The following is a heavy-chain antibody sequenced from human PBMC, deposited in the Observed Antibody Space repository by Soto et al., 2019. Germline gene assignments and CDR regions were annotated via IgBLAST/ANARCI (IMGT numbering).Heavy chain of an antibody. CDR1: GYTFTGYY. V-gene: IGHV1-2*04. CDR2: INPNSGGT. D-gene: IGHD3-3*01. CDR3: ARDPTYYDFWSGYYSSDGMDV. J-gene: IGHJ6*04. Sequence: GASVKVSCKASGYTFTGYYMHWVRQAPGQGLEWMGWINPNSGGTNYAQKFQGWVTMTRDTSISTAYMELSRLRSDDTAVYYCARDPTYYDFWSGYYSSDGMDVWGKGTTVTVSS.